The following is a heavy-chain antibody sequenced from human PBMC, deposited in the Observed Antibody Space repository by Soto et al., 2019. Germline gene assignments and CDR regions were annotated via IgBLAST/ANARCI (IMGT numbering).Heavy chain of an antibody. V-gene: IGHV1-3*01. CDR1: GYTFISYA. Sequence: QVQVVQSGAEVKKPGASVKVSCKASGYTFISYAIHWVRQAPGQRLEWMGWINAGNGNTKYSQKFQGRVTITRDTSASKAYMELTSLRSEDTAVYYCARELQGLYYFDYWGQGTLVTVSS. J-gene: IGHJ4*02. D-gene: IGHD2-15*01. CDR2: INAGNGNT. CDR3: ARELQGLYYFDY.